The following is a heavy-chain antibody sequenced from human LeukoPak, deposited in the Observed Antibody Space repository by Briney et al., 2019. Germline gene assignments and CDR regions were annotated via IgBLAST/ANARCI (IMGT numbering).Heavy chain of an antibody. Sequence: PGGSLRLSCAASGFTFSNAWMSWVRQAPGKGLEWIGEINHSGSTNYNPSLKSRVTISVDTSKNQFSLKLSSVTAADTAVYYCARGDPHYYDSSNYWFDPWGQGTLVTVSS. CDR2: INHSGST. V-gene: IGHV4-34*01. CDR1: GFTFSNAW. CDR3: ARGDPHYYDSSNYWFDP. D-gene: IGHD3-22*01. J-gene: IGHJ5*02.